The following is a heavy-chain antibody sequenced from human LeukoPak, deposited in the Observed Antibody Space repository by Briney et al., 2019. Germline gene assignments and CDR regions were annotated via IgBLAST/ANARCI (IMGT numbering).Heavy chain of an antibody. Sequence: SQTLSLTCAISGDSVSNNNYAWHWIRQSPSRGLEWLGRTYYRSQWKNDYARSVMSRISVDPDQSKNQFSLHLSSVTPDDTAVYYCAGGYAFDVWGQGTMVTVSS. CDR1: GDSVSNNNYA. CDR3: AGGYAFDV. J-gene: IGHJ3*01. V-gene: IGHV6-1*01. CDR2: TYYRSQWKN.